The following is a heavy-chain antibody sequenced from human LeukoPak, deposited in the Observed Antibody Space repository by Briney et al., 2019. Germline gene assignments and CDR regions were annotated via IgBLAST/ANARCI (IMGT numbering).Heavy chain of an antibody. D-gene: IGHD1-26*01. J-gene: IGHJ5*02. V-gene: IGHV1-18*01. Sequence: ASVKVSFKASGYTFTSYGISWVRQAPGQGLERMGWISAYNGNTNYAHKLQGRVTMTTDTSTSTAYMEMRSLRSDDTAVYYCARDHVSGSYFGNNWFDPWGQGTLVTVSS. CDR3: ARDHVSGSYFGNNWFDP. CDR2: ISAYNGNT. CDR1: GYTFTSYG.